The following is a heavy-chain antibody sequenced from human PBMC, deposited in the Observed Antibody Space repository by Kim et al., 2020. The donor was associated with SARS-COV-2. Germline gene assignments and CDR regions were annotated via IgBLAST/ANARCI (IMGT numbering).Heavy chain of an antibody. V-gene: IGHV3-11*01. CDR1: GFTFSDYY. CDR3: ARDAPEYSSSWYWRVRNNDAFDI. Sequence: GGSLRLSCAASGFTFSDYYMSWIRHAPGKGLEWVSYISSSGSTIYYADSVKGRFTISRDNAKNSLYLQMNSLRAEDTAVYYCARDAPEYSSSWYWRVRNNDAFDIWGQGTMVTVSS. CDR2: ISSSGSTI. J-gene: IGHJ3*02. D-gene: IGHD6-13*01.